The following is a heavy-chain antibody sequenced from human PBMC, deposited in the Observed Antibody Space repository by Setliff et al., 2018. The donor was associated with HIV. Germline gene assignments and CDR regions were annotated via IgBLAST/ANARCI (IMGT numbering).Heavy chain of an antibody. V-gene: IGHV4-39*01. CDR3: ARHRDPPGTRWIFYYYYMGL. Sequence: SETLSLTCTVSGGSISSSSYYWSWIRQPPGKGLEWIGSIYYSGSTYYNPSLSSRLTISVDTSKSHVSLRLSSVTAADTGVYYCARHRDPPGTRWIFYYYYMGLWGEGTTVTVSS. CDR1: GGSISSSSYY. J-gene: IGHJ6*03. CDR2: IYYSGST. D-gene: IGHD5-12*01.